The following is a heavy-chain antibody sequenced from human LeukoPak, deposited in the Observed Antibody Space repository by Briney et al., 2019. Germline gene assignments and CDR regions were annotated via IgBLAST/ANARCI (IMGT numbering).Heavy chain of an antibody. V-gene: IGHV1-18*01. CDR2: ISAYNVNT. J-gene: IGHJ4*02. CDR3: ARESPYYDILTYVRPFDY. D-gene: IGHD3-9*01. CDR1: GYTFTSDG. Sequence: VASVKVSCKASGYTFTSDGISWVRQAPGQGLEWMGWISAYNVNTNYAQKLQGRVTMTTDTSTSTAYMELRSLRSDDTAVYYCARESPYYDILTYVRPFDYWGQGTLVTVSS.